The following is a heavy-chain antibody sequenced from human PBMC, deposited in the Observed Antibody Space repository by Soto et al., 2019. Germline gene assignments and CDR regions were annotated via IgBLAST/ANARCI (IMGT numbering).Heavy chain of an antibody. CDR2: INHSGST. CDR3: ARGMALISSGWYMGYFQH. D-gene: IGHD6-19*01. J-gene: IGHJ1*01. V-gene: IGHV4-34*01. CDR1: GGSFSGYY. Sequence: SETLSLTCAVYGGSFSGYYWSWIRQPPGKGLEWIGEINHSGSTNYNPSLKSRVTISVDTSKNQFSLKLSSVTAADTAVYYCARGMALISSGWYMGYFQHWGQGTLVTVSS.